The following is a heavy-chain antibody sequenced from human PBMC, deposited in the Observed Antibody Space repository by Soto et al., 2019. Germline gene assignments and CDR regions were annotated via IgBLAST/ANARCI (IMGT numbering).Heavy chain of an antibody. D-gene: IGHD3-10*01. J-gene: IGHJ4*02. CDR2: FRSGGDDGTT. V-gene: IGHV3-23*01. CDR1: GFTFSSYS. Sequence: GGSLRLSCAASGFTFSSYSMSWVRQAPGKGLEWVSGFRSGGDDGTTYYADSVKGRFTISRDNSKNTLFLQMDSLRAEDTAIYYCAKKVNSGPGSQYFDYWGQGTLVTVSS. CDR3: AKKVNSGPGSQYFDY.